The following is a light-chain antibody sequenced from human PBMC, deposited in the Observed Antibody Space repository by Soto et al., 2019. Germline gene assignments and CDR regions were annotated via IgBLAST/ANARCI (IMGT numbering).Light chain of an antibody. J-gene: IGKJ4*01. CDR3: QQYDNYPLT. CDR1: QSVRSW. Sequence: DIQMTQSPSTLSASVGDRVTITCRASQSVRSWLAWYQQKPGRAPKFLIYDASSLESGVPSRFSGSGSGTEFTLIISNLQPDDFATYYCQQYDNYPLTFGGGTKVDIK. V-gene: IGKV1-5*01. CDR2: DAS.